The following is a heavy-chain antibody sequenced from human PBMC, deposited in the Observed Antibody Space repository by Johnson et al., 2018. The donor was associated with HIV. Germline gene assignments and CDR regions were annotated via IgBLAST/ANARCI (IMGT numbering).Heavy chain of an antibody. J-gene: IGHJ3*02. V-gene: IGHV3-NL1*01. Sequence: QVQLVESGGGVVQPGGSLRLSCAASGFTFSSYGMHWVRQAPGKGLEWVSVIYSGGSTYYADSVKGRFTISRDNSKNTLYLQMNSLRAEDTAVYYCARDFLRGIVGATGAFDIWGQGTMVTVSS. D-gene: IGHD1-26*01. CDR1: GFTFSSYG. CDR3: ARDFLRGIVGATGAFDI. CDR2: IYSGGST.